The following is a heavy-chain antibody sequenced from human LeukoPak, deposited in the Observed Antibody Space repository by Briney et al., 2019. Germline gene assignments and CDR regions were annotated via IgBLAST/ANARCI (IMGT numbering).Heavy chain of an antibody. V-gene: IGHV3-23*01. CDR2: FSRNGHDT. CDR3: AKGSLGSWYFFDS. J-gene: IGHJ4*02. D-gene: IGHD6-13*01. Sequence: GGSLRLSSAASGFTFGSSPMSWVRQARGKGPEWVTTFSRNGHDTYYADSVKGRFTIFRDNSKNTLYLQMNSLRAEDTAVYYCAKGSLGSWYFFDSWGQGTLVTVSS. CDR1: GFTFGSSP.